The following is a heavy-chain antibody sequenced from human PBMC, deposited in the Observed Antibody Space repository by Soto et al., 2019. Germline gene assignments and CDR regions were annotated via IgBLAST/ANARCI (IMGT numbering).Heavy chain of an antibody. CDR1: GFTFSSYA. J-gene: IGHJ5*02. CDR2: ISYDGSNK. V-gene: IGHV3-30-3*01. D-gene: IGHD7-27*01. CDR3: ARDWGYNWFDP. Sequence: QVQLVESGGGVVQPVRSLRLSCAASGFTFSSYAMHWVRQAPGKGLEWVAVISYDGSNKYYADSVKGRFTISRDNSKNTLYLQMNSLRAEDTAVYYCARDWGYNWFDPWGQGTLVTVSS.